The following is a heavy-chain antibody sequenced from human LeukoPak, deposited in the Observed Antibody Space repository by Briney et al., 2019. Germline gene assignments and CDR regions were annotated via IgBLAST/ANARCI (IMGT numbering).Heavy chain of an antibody. J-gene: IGHJ4*02. CDR2: IYISGST. CDR3: AREMGGAYCGGNCYYFGY. V-gene: IGHV4-4*07. D-gene: IGHD2-21*01. Sequence: SETLSLTCTVSGGSVSSYFWGWVRQPAGKGLEWIWRIYISGSTSYSPSLKSRVTMSVDTSKNQFSLKLTSVTAADTAVYYCAREMGGAYCGGNCYYFGYWGQGILVTVSS. CDR1: GGSVSSYF.